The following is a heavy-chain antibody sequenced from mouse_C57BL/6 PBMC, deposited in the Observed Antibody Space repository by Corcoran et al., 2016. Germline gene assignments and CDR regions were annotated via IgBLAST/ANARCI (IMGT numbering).Heavy chain of an antibody. J-gene: IGHJ2*01. V-gene: IGHV9-3*01. CDR2: INTYSGVP. CDR1: GYTFTTYG. D-gene: IGHD1-1*01. CDR3: ARKSPSIYYYGSSHYFDY. Sequence: QIQLVQSGPELKKPGETVKISCKASGYTFTTYGMSWVKQAPGKCLKWMGWINTYSGVPTYADDFKGRFAFSLETSASTAYLQINNLKNEDTATYFCARKSPSIYYYGSSHYFDYWGQGTTLTVSS.